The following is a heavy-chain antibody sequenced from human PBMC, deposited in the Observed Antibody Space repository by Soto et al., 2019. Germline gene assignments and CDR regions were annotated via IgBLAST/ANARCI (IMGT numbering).Heavy chain of an antibody. J-gene: IGHJ4*02. Sequence: NRSRKAVGYTFTVDHSDRGLQATRQGLEWMGWINPKSGGTMYPQKFQGRVTMTWDTSISTAYMALTRLRSDDTAVYYCARDLAKGGGSAGFDYWGQGTLVTVYS. V-gene: IGHV1-2*02. D-gene: IGHD1-26*01. CDR2: INPKSGGT. CDR3: ARDLAKGGGSAGFDY. CDR1: GYTFTVDH.